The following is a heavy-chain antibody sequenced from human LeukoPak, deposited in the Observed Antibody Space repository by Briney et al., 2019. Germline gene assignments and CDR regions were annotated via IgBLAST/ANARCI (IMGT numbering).Heavy chain of an antibody. J-gene: IGHJ4*02. CDR1: GFTFSSHG. D-gene: IGHD2-8*01. CDR2: ISPSGGIT. V-gene: IGHV3-23*01. CDR3: ARVGESIVLMVYATFDY. Sequence: PGGSLRLSCAASGFTFSSHGMNWVRQAPGKGLEWVSGISPSGGITYYTDSVKGRFTISRDNSKNTQSLQMNSLRAEDTAVYYCARVGESIVLMVYATFDYWGQGTLVTVSS.